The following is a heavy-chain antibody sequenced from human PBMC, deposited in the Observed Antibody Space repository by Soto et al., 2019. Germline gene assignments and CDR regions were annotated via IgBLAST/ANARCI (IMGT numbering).Heavy chain of an antibody. CDR2: ISDSGGST. Sequence: EVPLLESGGGLVQPGGSLRLSCAASGFTFRTYTMSWVRQAPGKGLEWVSAISDSGGSTYYADSVKGRFTISRDNSKNTLYLQMNSLRAEDTAVYYCARRYSYIDYWGQGTLVTVSS. CDR1: GFTFRTYT. V-gene: IGHV3-23*01. D-gene: IGHD5-18*01. CDR3: ARRYSYIDY. J-gene: IGHJ4*02.